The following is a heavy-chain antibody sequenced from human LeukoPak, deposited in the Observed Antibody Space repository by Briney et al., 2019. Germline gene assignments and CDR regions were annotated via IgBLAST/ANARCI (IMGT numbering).Heavy chain of an antibody. J-gene: IGHJ4*02. CDR1: GFTFSSYA. Sequence: GGSLRLSCAASGFTFSSYAMSWVRQAPGKGVEWVSAISGSGGSTYYADSVKGRFTISRDNSKNTLYLQMNSLRAEDTAVYYCAKDPGYSYGYLPGYWGQGTLVTVSS. V-gene: IGHV3-23*01. CDR3: AKDPGYSYGYLPGY. D-gene: IGHD5-18*01. CDR2: ISGSGGST.